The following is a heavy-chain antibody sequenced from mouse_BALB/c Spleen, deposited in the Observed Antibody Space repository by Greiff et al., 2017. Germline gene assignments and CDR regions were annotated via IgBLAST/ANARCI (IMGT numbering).Heavy chain of an antibody. V-gene: IGHV7-3*02. CDR1: GFTFTDYY. CDR3: AREGGDGGFAY. D-gene: IGHD3-3*01. CDR2: IRNKANGYTT. J-gene: IGHJ3*01. Sequence: EVKLVESGGGLVQPGGSLRLSCATSGFTFTDYYMSWVRQPPGKALEWLGFIRNKANGYTTEYSASVKGRFTISRDNSQSILYLQMNTLRAEDSATYYCAREGGDGGFAYWGQGTLVTVSA.